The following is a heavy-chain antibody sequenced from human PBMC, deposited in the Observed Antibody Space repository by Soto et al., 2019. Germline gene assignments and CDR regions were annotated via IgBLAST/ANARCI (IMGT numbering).Heavy chain of an antibody. D-gene: IGHD3-16*01. CDR3: ARPWVTGKGGIDV. CDR1: GYTFTSYG. J-gene: IGHJ6*02. Sequence: QVQLVQSGAEVKKPGASVKVSCKASGYTFTSYGLSWVRQAPGQGLEWMGWINGYTGNTNYAQKFQGRVTMTTDTSTNTAYLDLRTLISDDTAFFYCARPWVTGKGGIDVWGQGTTVTVSS. CDR2: INGYTGNT. V-gene: IGHV1-18*01.